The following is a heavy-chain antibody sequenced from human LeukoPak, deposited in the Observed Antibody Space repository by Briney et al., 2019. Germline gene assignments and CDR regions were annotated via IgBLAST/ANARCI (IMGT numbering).Heavy chain of an antibody. V-gene: IGHV3-7*01. CDR2: IKQDGSEK. CDR1: GFTFSRYW. Sequence: GGSLRLSRAASGFTFSRYWMSWVRQAPGKGLEWVANIKQDGSEKYYVDSVKGRFTISRDNAKNSLYLQMNSLRAEDTAVYYCARDDYYDSSGYYYYYYGMDVWGQGTTVTVSS. J-gene: IGHJ6*02. D-gene: IGHD3-22*01. CDR3: ARDDYYDSSGYYYYYYGMDV.